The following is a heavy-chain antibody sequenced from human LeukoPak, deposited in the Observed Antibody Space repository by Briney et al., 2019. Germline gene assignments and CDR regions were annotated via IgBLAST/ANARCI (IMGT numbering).Heavy chain of an antibody. V-gene: IGHV7-4-1*02. Sequence: GASVKVSCKTSGYTFSSSTMTWVRQAPGQRLQWMGWISTNTGNPTYAQGFTGRYLFSLDTSVSTAYLQISGLTAADTAVYFCGRDPRLGIRGYAYGYIEYWGEETLSPSPQ. CDR2: ISTNTGNP. CDR3: GRDPRLGIRGYAYGYIEY. CDR1: GYTFSSST. J-gene: IGHJ4*02. D-gene: IGHD5-12*01.